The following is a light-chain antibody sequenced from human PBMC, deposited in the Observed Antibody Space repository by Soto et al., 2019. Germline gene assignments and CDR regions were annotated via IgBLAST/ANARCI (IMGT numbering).Light chain of an antibody. Sequence: ALTQPASVSGTPGQSITISCTGTSSDVGAYNYVSWYQQYPGKAPKLIIYDVSNRPSGVSCRFSGSKSGNTASLTISELQAEDEADYYCNSYAGTSYVFGTGTKVTVL. J-gene: IGLJ1*01. CDR1: SSDVGAYNY. CDR2: DVS. V-gene: IGLV2-14*01. CDR3: NSYAGTSYV.